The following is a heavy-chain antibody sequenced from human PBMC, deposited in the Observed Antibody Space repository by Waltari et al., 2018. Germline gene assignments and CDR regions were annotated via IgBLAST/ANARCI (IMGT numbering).Heavy chain of an antibody. CDR1: GFTFSSYA. Sequence: QVQLVESGGGVVQPGRSLRLSCAASGFTFSSYAMHWVRQAPGKGLEWVAVISYDGSNKYYADSVKGRFTISRDNSKNTLYLQMNSLRAEDTAVYYCAREHQPRMGALGSGGYYYGMDVWGQGTTVTVSS. V-gene: IGHV3-30-3*01. J-gene: IGHJ6*02. CDR2: ISYDGSNK. CDR3: AREHQPRMGALGSGGYYYGMDV. D-gene: IGHD1-26*01.